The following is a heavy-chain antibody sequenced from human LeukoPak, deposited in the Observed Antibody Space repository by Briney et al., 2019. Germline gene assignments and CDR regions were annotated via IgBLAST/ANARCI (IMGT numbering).Heavy chain of an antibody. CDR2: IIPIFGTA. J-gene: IGHJ6*03. V-gene: IGHV1-69*05. D-gene: IGHD3-10*01. CDR1: GGTFSSYA. CDR3: ARDEYGSGSYYNYYYMDV. Sequence: SVKVSCKASGGTFSSYAIIWVRQAPGQGLEWMGGIIPIFGTANYAQKFQGRVTITTDESTSTAYMELSSLRSEDTAVYYCARDEYGSGSYYNYYYMDVWGKGTTVTVSS.